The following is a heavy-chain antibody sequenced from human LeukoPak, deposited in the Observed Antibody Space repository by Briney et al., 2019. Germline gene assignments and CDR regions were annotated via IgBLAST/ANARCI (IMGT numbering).Heavy chain of an antibody. CDR1: GFTFSSYG. J-gene: IGHJ4*02. CDR2: IWYDGSNK. V-gene: IGHV3-33*01. D-gene: IGHD1-1*01. Sequence: GGSLRLSCAASGFTFSSYGMHWVRQAPGKGLEWVAVIWYDGSNKYYADSVKGRFTISRDNSKNTLYLQMNSLRAEDTAVYYCARGRNWNDVGDSWGQGTLVTVYS. CDR3: ARGRNWNDVGDS.